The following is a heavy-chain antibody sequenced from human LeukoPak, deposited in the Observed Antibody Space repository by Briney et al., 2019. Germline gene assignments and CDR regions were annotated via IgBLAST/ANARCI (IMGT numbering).Heavy chain of an antibody. V-gene: IGHV1-69*13. Sequence: ASVKVSCKASGYTFTSYDINWVRQAPGQGLEWMGGIIPIFGTANYAQKFQGRVTITADESTSTAYMELSSLRSEDTAVYYCARDRNTVVTPTLDYWGQGTLVTVSS. D-gene: IGHD4-23*01. CDR1: GYTFTSYD. CDR3: ARDRNTVVTPTLDY. CDR2: IIPIFGTA. J-gene: IGHJ4*02.